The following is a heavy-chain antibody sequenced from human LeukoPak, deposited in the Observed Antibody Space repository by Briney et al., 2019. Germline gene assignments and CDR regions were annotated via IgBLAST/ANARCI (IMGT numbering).Heavy chain of an antibody. CDR1: GYSLTNYW. CDR2: FYPGDSDP. Sequence: GESLKISCKGSGYSLTNYWIGWVRQMPGKGLEWMGIFYPGDSDPRYSPSFQGQVTISADKSISTVYLQWNTLKASDTAMYYCAHEGWDYDAFDIWGQGTMVTVSS. J-gene: IGHJ3*02. D-gene: IGHD1-26*01. CDR3: AHEGWDYDAFDI. V-gene: IGHV5-51*01.